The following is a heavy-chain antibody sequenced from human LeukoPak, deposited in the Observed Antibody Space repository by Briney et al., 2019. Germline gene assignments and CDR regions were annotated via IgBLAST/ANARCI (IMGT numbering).Heavy chain of an antibody. J-gene: IGHJ4*02. CDR3: ARSSDSGSYFDY. CDR1: GYTFTSYG. V-gene: IGHV1-18*01. Sequence: ASVKVSCKASGYTFTSYGISRVRQAPGQGLEWMGWISAYNGNTNYAQKLQGRVTMTTDTSTSTAYMELRSLRSDDAAVYYCARSSDSGSYFDYWGQGTLVTVSS. CDR2: ISAYNGNT. D-gene: IGHD1-26*01.